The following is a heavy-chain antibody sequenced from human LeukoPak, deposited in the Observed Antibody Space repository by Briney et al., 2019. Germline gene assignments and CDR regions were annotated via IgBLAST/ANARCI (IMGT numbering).Heavy chain of an antibody. CDR2: ISHEENNK. Sequence: GGSLRLSCVVSGFSFSTYGMHWVRQAPGKGLEWVAVISHEENNKYYGDSVKGRFTISRDISKNTLYLQMNSLRAEDTAVYYCAREARTYYYDTSGHSTYFDYWGQGTLVTVSS. CDR1: GFSFSTYG. D-gene: IGHD3-22*01. J-gene: IGHJ4*02. CDR3: AREARTYYYDTSGHSTYFDY. V-gene: IGHV3-30*03.